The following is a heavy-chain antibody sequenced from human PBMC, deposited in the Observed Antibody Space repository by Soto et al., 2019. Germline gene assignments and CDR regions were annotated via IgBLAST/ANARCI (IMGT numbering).Heavy chain of an antibody. CDR2: INPSGGST. V-gene: IGHV1-46*01. CDR1: GYTFTSYY. D-gene: IGHD6-13*01. J-gene: IGHJ4*02. CDR3: ARIDRAGKVDY. Sequence: QVQLVQSGAEVKKPGASVKVSCKASGYTFTSYYMHWVRQAPGQGLEWMGIINPSGGSTSYAQKFQGSVTMTRHPSTSKVYMELSSLRSEDTAVYYCARIDRAGKVDYWGQGTLVTVSS.